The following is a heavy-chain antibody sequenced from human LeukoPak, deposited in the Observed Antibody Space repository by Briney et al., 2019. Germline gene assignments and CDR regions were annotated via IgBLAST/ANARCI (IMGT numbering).Heavy chain of an antibody. CDR3: ASGAATSYSYYYYGMDV. CDR1: GYTFTSYD. J-gene: IGHJ6*02. Sequence: GASVXVSCKASGYTFTSYDINWVRQATGQGLEWMGWMNPNSGNTGYAQKFQGRVTMTRNTSISTAYMELSSLRSEDTAVYYCASGAATSYSYYYYGMDVWGQGTTVTVSS. D-gene: IGHD2-15*01. CDR2: MNPNSGNT. V-gene: IGHV1-8*01.